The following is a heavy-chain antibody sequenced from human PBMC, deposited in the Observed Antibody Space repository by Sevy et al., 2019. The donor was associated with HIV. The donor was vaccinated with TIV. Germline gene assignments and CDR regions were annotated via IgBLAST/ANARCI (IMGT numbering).Heavy chain of an antibody. CDR2: IYPGDSDT. J-gene: IGHJ6*02. D-gene: IGHD5-12*01. Sequence: GESLKISCKGSGYSFTSYWIGWVRQMPGKGLEWMGIIYPGDSDTRYSPSFQGQVTISADKSISTAYLQWSSLKASDTAMYYCAREQVATTTSSYYYYGMDVWGQGTTVTVSS. CDR3: AREQVATTTSSYYYYGMDV. V-gene: IGHV5-51*01. CDR1: GYSFTSYW.